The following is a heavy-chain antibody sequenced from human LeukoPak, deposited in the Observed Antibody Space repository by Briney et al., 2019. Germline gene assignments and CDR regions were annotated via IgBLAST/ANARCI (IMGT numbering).Heavy chain of an antibody. Sequence: GGSLRLSCAASAFTFSSYWMHWVRQAPGKGLVWFSRINTDGRSTTYADSVKGRFIISRDNAKNTLYLQMNSLSAEDTAVYYCARGNDFHMDVWGQGTTVTVTS. CDR2: INTDGRST. J-gene: IGHJ6*02. CDR3: ARGNDFHMDV. V-gene: IGHV3-74*01. D-gene: IGHD1-1*01. CDR1: AFTFSSYW.